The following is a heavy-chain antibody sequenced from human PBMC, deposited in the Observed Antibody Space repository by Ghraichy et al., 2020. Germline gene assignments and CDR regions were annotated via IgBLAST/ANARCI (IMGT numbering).Heavy chain of an antibody. D-gene: IGHD2-15*01. CDR1: GGSFSGYY. CDR2: INHSGST. V-gene: IGHV4-34*01. CDR3: ARGRVGAFCSGGSCYSGWFDP. J-gene: IGHJ5*02. Sequence: ESLNISCAVYGGSFSGYYWSWIRQPPGKGLEWIGEINHSGSTNYNPSLKSRVTISVDTSKNQFSLKLSSVTAADTAVYYCARGRVGAFCSGGSCYSGWFDPWGQGTLVTVSS.